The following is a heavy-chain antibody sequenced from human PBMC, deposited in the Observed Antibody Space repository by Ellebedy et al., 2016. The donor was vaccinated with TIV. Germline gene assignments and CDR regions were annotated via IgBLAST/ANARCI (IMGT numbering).Heavy chain of an antibody. Sequence: MPSETLSLTCAVYGGSFSGYYWSWIRQPPGKGLEWIGEINHSGSTNYNPSLKSRVTISVDTSKNQFSLKLSSVTAADTAVYYCAYHCLKWYSSSPMRGNYFDYWGQGTLVTVSS. CDR3: AYHCLKWYSSSPMRGNYFDY. J-gene: IGHJ4*02. CDR2: INHSGST. D-gene: IGHD6-13*01. V-gene: IGHV4-34*01. CDR1: GGSFSGYY.